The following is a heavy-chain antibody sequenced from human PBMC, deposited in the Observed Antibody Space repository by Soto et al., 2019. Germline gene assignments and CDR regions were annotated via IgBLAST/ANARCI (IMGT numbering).Heavy chain of an antibody. CDR1: GGSISSSSYY. D-gene: IGHD5-18*01. V-gene: IGHV4-39*01. Sequence: NPSETLSLTCTVSGGSISSSSYYWGWIRQPPGKGLEWIGSIYYSGSTYYNPSLKSRVTISVDTSKNQFSLKLSSVTAADTAVYYCARHPARGYSYGGEYYFDYWGQGTLVTVSS. CDR2: IYYSGST. J-gene: IGHJ4*02. CDR3: ARHPARGYSYGGEYYFDY.